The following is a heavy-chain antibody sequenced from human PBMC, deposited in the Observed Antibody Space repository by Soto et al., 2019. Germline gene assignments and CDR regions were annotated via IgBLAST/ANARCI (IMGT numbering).Heavy chain of an antibody. V-gene: IGHV1-69*02. CDR2: VNPILSMS. CDR3: ATSYGSGYRAFDY. J-gene: IGHJ4*02. Sequence: QVQLVQSGAELKKPGSSVKVSCKASGDTFSFYTINWVRQAPGLGLEWMGRVNPILSMSNYAQKFQGRVTMTADKSTSTAYMELRSLRSEDTALYYCATSYGSGYRAFDYWGQVALVTVSS. D-gene: IGHD3-10*01. CDR1: GDTFSFYT.